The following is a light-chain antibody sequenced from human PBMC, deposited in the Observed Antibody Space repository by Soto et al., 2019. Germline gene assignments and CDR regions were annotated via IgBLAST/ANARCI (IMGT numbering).Light chain of an antibody. CDR1: SSDVGGYNY. J-gene: IGLJ3*02. CDR2: DVS. V-gene: IGLV2-14*01. Sequence: QSALTQPASVSGSPGQSITISCTGTSSDVGGYNYVSWYQQHPGKAPKLMIYDVSNRPSGVSNRFSGSKSGNTASLTISGLQGEDEADYYCSSYKSSSTWVFGGGTKLTVL. CDR3: SSYKSSSTWV.